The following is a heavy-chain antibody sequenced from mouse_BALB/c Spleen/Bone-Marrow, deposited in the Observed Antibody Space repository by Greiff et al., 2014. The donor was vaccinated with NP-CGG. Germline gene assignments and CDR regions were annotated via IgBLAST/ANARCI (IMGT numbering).Heavy chain of an antibody. D-gene: IGHD4-1*01. Sequence: VNPSSGYTNYNQKFKDTATLTADKSSSTAYMQXXSLTSADSAVYYCARGKTGFYGMDYWGQGASVTVSS. V-gene: IGHV1S26*01. CDR3: ARGKTGFYGMDY. CDR2: VNPSSGYT. J-gene: IGHJ4*01.